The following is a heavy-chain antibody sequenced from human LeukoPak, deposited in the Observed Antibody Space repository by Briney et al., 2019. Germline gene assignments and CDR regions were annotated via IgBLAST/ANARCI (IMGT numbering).Heavy chain of an antibody. V-gene: IGHV4-30-2*01. Sequence: SQTLSLTCAVSGGSISSGGYSWSWIRQPPGKGLEWIGYIYHSGSTYYNPSLKSRVTISVDRSKNQSSLKLSSVTAADTAVYHCARATNGENDSSGFYPMNWFDPWGQGTLVTVSS. CDR2: IYHSGST. D-gene: IGHD3-22*01. CDR3: ARATNGENDSSGFYPMNWFDP. CDR1: GGSISSGGYS. J-gene: IGHJ5*02.